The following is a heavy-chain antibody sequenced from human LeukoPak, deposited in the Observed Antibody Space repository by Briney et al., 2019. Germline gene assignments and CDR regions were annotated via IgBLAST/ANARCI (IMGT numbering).Heavy chain of an antibody. CDR2: IWYDGSNK. J-gene: IGHJ4*02. D-gene: IGHD5-18*01. Sequence: GGSLRLSCAASGFTFSSYGMHWVRQAPGKGLEWVAVIWYDGSNKYYADSVKGRFTISRDNSKNTLYLQMNSLRAEGTAVYYCARGGTAMVPFDYWGQGTLVTVSS. CDR3: ARGGTAMVPFDY. CDR1: GFTFSSYG. V-gene: IGHV3-33*01.